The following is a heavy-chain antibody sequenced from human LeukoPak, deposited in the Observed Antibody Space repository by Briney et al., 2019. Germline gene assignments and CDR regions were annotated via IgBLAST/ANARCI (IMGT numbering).Heavy chain of an antibody. CDR3: ARDRSYYYDGCVVY. Sequence: RGSLRLSCAASGFTFSSYAMHWVRQASGKGLEWVAVISYDGSNKYYADSVKGRFTISRDNSKNTLYLQMNSLRAEDTAVYYCARDRSYYYDGCVVYWGQGTLVTVSS. CDR1: GFTFSSYA. V-gene: IGHV3-30-3*01. J-gene: IGHJ4*02. D-gene: IGHD3-22*01. CDR2: ISYDGSNK.